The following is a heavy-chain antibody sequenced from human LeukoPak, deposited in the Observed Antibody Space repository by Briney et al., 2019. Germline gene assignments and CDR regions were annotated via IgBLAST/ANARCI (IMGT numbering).Heavy chain of an antibody. CDR2: IIPILGIA. CDR1: GGTFSSYA. D-gene: IGHD3-22*01. J-gene: IGHJ5*02. V-gene: IGHV1-69*04. CDR3: ARDLDYYDSSGSTPNWFDP. Sequence: SVKVSCKASGGTFSSYAISWVRQAPGQGLEWMGRIIPILGIANYAQKLQGRVTITADKSTSTAYMELSSLRSEDTAVYYCARDLDYYDSSGSTPNWFDPWGQGTLVTVSS.